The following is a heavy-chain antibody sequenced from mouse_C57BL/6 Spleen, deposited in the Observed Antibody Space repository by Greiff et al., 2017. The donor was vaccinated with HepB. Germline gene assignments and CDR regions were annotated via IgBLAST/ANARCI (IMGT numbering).Heavy chain of an antibody. CDR1: GYTFTSYT. Sequence: VQLQQSGAELARPGASVKMSCKASGYTFTSYTMHWVNQRPGQGLEWIGYINPSSGYTKYNQKFKDKATLTADKSSSTAYMQLSSLTSEDSAVYYCARELLDYWGQGTTLTVAS. CDR2: INPSSGYT. CDR3: ARELLDY. V-gene: IGHV1-4*01. J-gene: IGHJ2*01.